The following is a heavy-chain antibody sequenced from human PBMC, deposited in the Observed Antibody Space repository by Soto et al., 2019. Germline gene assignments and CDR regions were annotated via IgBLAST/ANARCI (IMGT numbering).Heavy chain of an antibody. D-gene: IGHD4-4*01. CDR3: ANTAMAYSPEAY. CDR2: ISDSGSST. J-gene: IGHJ4*02. V-gene: IGHV3-74*01. CDR1: GFTSSSYG. Sequence: GSLILSCAASGFTSSSYGIHWVRQAPGKGLVWVSRISDSGSSTNYADSVKGRFTISRDNSKNTLYLQMNSLRAEDTALYYCANTAMAYSPEAYWGQGTVVTVSS.